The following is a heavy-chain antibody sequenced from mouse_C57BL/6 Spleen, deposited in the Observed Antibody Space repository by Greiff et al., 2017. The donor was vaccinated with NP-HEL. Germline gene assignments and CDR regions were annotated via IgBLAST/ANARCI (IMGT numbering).Heavy chain of an antibody. J-gene: IGHJ1*03. CDR2: IYPGNSDT. CDR1: GYTFTSYW. CDR3: TSLIYYDYDEGYFDV. Sequence: VQLKQSGTVLARPGASVKMSCKTSGYTFTSYWMHWVKQRPGQGLEWIGAIYPGNSDTSYNQKFKGKAKLTAVTSASTAYMELSSLTNEDSAVYYCTSLIYYDYDEGYFDVWGTGTTVTVSS. D-gene: IGHD2-4*01. V-gene: IGHV1-5*01.